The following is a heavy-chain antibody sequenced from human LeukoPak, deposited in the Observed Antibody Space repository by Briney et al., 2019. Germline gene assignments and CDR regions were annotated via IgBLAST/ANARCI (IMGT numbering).Heavy chain of an antibody. V-gene: IGHV4-38-2*01. CDR1: GSSISNNYY. CDR3: ARARTGTELYYYYYYMDV. CDR2: VFHSGST. J-gene: IGHJ6*03. D-gene: IGHD1-7*01. Sequence: SETLSLTCAVSGSSISNNYYWGWVRQPPGKGLEWIGSVFHSGSTYCNPSLKSRVTMSVDTSKNQFSLKLSSVTAADTAVYYCARARTGTELYYYYYYMDVWGKGTTATVSS.